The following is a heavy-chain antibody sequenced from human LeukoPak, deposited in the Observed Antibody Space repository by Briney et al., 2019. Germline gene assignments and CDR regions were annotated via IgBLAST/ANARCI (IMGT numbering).Heavy chain of an antibody. D-gene: IGHD6-13*01. J-gene: IGHJ4*02. Sequence: GGSLRLSCAASGFTFSSYWMSWVRQAPGKGLEWVANIKQDGSEKYYVDSVKGRFTISRDNAKSSLYLQMNSLRAEDTAVYYCARVSGSSSWPADYWGQGTLVTVSS. CDR2: IKQDGSEK. CDR3: ARVSGSSSWPADY. CDR1: GFTFSSYW. V-gene: IGHV3-7*01.